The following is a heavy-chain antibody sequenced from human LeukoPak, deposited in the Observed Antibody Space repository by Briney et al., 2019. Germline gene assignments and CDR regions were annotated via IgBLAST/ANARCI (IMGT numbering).Heavy chain of an antibody. CDR3: ARAGISSSSPLDYYGMDV. J-gene: IGHJ6*02. V-gene: IGHV3-23*01. CDR1: GFTFSSYA. D-gene: IGHD6-13*01. Sequence: GGSLRLSCAASGFTFSSYAMSWVRQAPGKGLEWVSAISGSGGSTYYADSVKGRFTISRDNAKNSLYLQMNSLRAEDTAVYYCARAGISSSSPLDYYGMDVWGQGTTVTVSS. CDR2: ISGSGGST.